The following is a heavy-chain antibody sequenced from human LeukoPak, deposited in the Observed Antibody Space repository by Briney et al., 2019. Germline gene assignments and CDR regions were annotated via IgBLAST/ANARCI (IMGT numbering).Heavy chain of an antibody. V-gene: IGHV3-30*02. CDR1: GFTFSSHG. D-gene: IGHD6-19*01. CDR2: IRYDGSNK. CDR3: AKDRPTTVAYYIDY. J-gene: IGHJ4*02. Sequence: PGGSLRLSCAASGFTFSSHGMHWVRQAPGKGLEWVTFIRYDGSNKYYADSVKGRFTISRDNSKNTLYLQMNSLRAEDTAMYYCAKDRPTTVAYYIDYWGQGTLVTVSS.